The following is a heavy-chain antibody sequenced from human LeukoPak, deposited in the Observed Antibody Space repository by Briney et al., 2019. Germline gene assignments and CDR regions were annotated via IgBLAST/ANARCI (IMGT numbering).Heavy chain of an antibody. CDR3: ARLSPPHYDFWSGYSEWFDP. J-gene: IGHJ5*02. Sequence: SETLSLTCTVSGGSTSSGGYYWSWIRQHPGKGLECIVSIYYSGGTYYNPSLKSRVTISVDTSKNQFSLKLSSVTAADTAVYYCARLSPPHYDFWSGYSEWFDPWGQGTLVTVSS. CDR2: IYYSGGT. V-gene: IGHV4-39*01. CDR1: GGSTSSGGYY. D-gene: IGHD3-3*01.